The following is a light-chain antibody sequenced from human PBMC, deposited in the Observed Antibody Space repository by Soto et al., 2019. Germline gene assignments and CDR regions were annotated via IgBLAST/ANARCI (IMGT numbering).Light chain of an antibody. CDR3: QQSYSTPRT. J-gene: IGKJ1*01. CDR2: AAS. V-gene: IGKV1-39*01. CDR1: QSISTY. Sequence: DIQMTQSPSSLSASVGDRVTITCRASQSISTYLNWYQQKPGKAPKFLIYAASSLQIGVPSRFSGSGSGTDFTLTISSLQPEDFATYYCQQSYSTPRTFGQGTKVEIK.